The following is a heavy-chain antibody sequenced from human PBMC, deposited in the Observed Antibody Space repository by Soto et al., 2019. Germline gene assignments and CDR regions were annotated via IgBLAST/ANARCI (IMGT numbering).Heavy chain of an antibody. Sequence: GSLRLSCAASGFTFRIYSMHWVLQSPGKGLEWVAVMWYDGTNKYYGESVKGRFTISRDNSENTLYLQMNSLRVEDTAVYYCARDATFGTKGGSFDIWGHGTLVTVSS. D-gene: IGHD3-16*01. J-gene: IGHJ3*02. V-gene: IGHV3-33*01. CDR3: ARDATFGTKGGSFDI. CDR1: GFTFRIYS. CDR2: MWYDGTNK.